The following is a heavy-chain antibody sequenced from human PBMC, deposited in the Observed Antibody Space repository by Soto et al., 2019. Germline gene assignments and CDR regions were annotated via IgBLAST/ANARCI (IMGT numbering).Heavy chain of an antibody. Sequence: GASVKVSCKASGYTFTGYYVLWVRQAPGQGPECMGWINPYTGGTNYAQKFQGRVTMTRDTSISTAYMELSKLISDDTAVYYCANQFHHCGGDCYRGPYFGTDVWGQGPTVTVSS. J-gene: IGHJ6*02. CDR2: INPYTGGT. CDR1: GYTFTGYY. D-gene: IGHD2-21*02. V-gene: IGHV1-2*02. CDR3: ANQFHHCGGDCYRGPYFGTDV.